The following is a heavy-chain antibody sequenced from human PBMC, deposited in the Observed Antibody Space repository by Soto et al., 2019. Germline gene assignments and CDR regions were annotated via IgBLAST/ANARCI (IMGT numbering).Heavy chain of an antibody. Sequence: PSETLSLTCTVSGGSISSSSYYWGWIRQPPGKGLEWIGSIYYSGSTYYNPSLKSRVTISVDTSKNQFSLKLSSVTAADTAVYYCARHIVVVTALIPNFAYWGQGTLVTVSS. CDR2: IYYSGST. D-gene: IGHD2-21*02. V-gene: IGHV4-39*01. CDR3: ARHIVVVTALIPNFAY. J-gene: IGHJ4*02. CDR1: GGSISSSSYY.